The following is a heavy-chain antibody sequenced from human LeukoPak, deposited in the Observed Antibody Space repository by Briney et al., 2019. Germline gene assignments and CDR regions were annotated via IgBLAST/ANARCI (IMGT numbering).Heavy chain of an antibody. CDR3: ASRGYSYGRGAFDI. Sequence: PSETLSLTCAAYGGSFSGYYWSWIRQPPGKGLEWIGEINHSGSTNYNPSLKSRVTISVDTSKNQFSLKLSSVTAADTAVYYCASRGYSYGRGAFDIWGQGTMVTVSS. CDR2: INHSGST. D-gene: IGHD5-18*01. CDR1: GGSFSGYY. V-gene: IGHV4-34*01. J-gene: IGHJ3*02.